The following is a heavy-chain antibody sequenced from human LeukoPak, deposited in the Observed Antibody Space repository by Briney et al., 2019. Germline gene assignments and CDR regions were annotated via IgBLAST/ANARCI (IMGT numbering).Heavy chain of an antibody. CDR1: GGTFSSYA. D-gene: IGHD5-18*01. CDR2: IIPIFGTA. CDR3: ARGRPWIQLWGPSVAFDI. J-gene: IGHJ3*02. Sequence: GASVKVSCKASGGTFSSYAISWVRQAPGQGLEWMGGIIPIFGTANYAQKFQGRVTITTDESTSTAYMELSSLRSEDTAVYYCARGRPWIQLWGPSVAFDIWGQGTMVTVSS. V-gene: IGHV1-69*05.